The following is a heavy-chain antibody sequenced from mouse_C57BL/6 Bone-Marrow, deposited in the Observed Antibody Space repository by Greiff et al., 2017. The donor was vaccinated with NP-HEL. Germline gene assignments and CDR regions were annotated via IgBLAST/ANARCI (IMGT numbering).Heavy chain of an antibody. CDR3: ARHGYYCSSYWYFDV. J-gene: IGHJ1*03. V-gene: IGHV5-15*01. CDR2: ISNLAYSI. Sequence: EVQVVESGGGLVQPGGSLKLSCAASGFTFSDYGMAWVRQAPRKGPEWVAVISNLAYSIYYADTVTGRFTISRENAKNTLYLEMSSLRSEDTAMYYCARHGYYCSSYWYFDVWGTGTTVTVSS. D-gene: IGHD1-1*01. CDR1: GFTFSDYG.